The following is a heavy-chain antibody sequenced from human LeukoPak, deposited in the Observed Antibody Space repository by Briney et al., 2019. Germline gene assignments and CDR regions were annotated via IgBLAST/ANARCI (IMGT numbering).Heavy chain of an antibody. J-gene: IGHJ1*01. D-gene: IGHD2-2*01. V-gene: IGHV1-18*01. CDR2: ISAYNGNT. CDR3: AREHSQLLYFQH. Sequence: ASVKVSCKASGYTFTSYGISWVRQAPGQGLEWMGWISAYNGNTNYAQKLQGRVTMTTDTSTSTAYMELSSLRSEDTAVYYCAREHSQLLYFQHWGQGTLVTVSS. CDR1: GYTFTSYG.